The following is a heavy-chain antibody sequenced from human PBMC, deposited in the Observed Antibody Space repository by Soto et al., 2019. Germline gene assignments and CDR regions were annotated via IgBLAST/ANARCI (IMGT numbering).Heavy chain of an antibody. J-gene: IGHJ4*02. CDR1: GFTFSSYA. V-gene: IGHV3-23*01. Sequence: GSLSLSCAASGFTFSSYAMSWVRQAPGKGLEWVSAISGSGGSTYYADSVKGRFTISRDNSKNTLYLQMNSLRAEDTAVYYCAKGMKRFLTLFDYWGQGTLVTVSS. CDR3: AKGMKRFLTLFDY. CDR2: ISGSGGST. D-gene: IGHD3-3*01.